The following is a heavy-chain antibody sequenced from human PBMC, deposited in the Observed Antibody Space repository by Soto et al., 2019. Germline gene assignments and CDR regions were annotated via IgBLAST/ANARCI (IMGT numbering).Heavy chain of an antibody. V-gene: IGHV3-48*01. Sequence: EVQLVESGGGLVQPGGSLRLSCAASGFTFSSYGMNWVRQAPGKGLEWVSYISGSSSMIYYADSVKGRFTISRDNAKNSLYLQMNSLRAEDTAVYYCARDLHPRQEMLYALLGYWGQGTLVTVSS. CDR2: ISGSSSMI. J-gene: IGHJ4*02. CDR1: GFTFSSYG. CDR3: ARDLHPRQEMLYALLGY. D-gene: IGHD2-8*01.